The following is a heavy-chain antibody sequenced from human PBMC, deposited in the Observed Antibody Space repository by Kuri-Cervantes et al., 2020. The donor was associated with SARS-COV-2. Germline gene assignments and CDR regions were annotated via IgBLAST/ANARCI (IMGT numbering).Heavy chain of an antibody. D-gene: IGHD3-3*01. CDR1: GLTFSNYA. CDR3: AKDSLLRHGDFWNGNYPFFDY. Sequence: GESLKISCAASGLTFSNYAMTWVRQAPGKGLEWVSAISGSTSSTYYADSVRGRFTISRDNSKNTLYLQMNSLRAEDTAVYYCAKDSLLRHGDFWNGNYPFFDYWGQGTLVTVSS. J-gene: IGHJ4*02. CDR2: ISGSTSST. V-gene: IGHV3-23*01.